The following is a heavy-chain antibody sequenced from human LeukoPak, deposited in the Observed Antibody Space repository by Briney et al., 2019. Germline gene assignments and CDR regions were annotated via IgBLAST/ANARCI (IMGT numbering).Heavy chain of an antibody. V-gene: IGHV3-23*01. D-gene: IGHD2-2*01. CDR1: GFTFSSYA. CDR2: ISGSGGST. CDR3: ATYPGVVPAAMGYFDY. J-gene: IGHJ4*02. Sequence: GGSLRLSCAASGFTFSSYAMSWVRQAPGKGLEWVSAISGSGGSTYYADSVKGRFTISRDNPKNTLYLQMNSLRAEDTAVYYCATYPGVVPAAMGYFDYWGQGTLVTVSS.